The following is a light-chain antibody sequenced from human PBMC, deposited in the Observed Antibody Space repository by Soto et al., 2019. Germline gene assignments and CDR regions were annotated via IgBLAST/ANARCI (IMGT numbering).Light chain of an antibody. J-gene: IGKJ1*01. Sequence: ELVLTQSPVTLSLPPGAIAILSCRSSQSVSSSYLAWYQQKPGQAPRLLIYGASSRATGIPDRFSGSGSGTDFTLTISRLEPEDFAVYYCQQYDSSPKTFGKGTKGAIK. CDR2: GAS. V-gene: IGKV3-20*01. CDR1: QSVSSSY. CDR3: QQYDSSPKT.